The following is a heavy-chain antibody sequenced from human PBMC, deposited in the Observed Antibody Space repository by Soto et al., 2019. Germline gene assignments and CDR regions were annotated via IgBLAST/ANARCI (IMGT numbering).Heavy chain of an antibody. CDR1: GASISSYY. CDR2: MYYSGSA. Sequence: PSETLSLTCTVSGASISSYYWSWIRQPPGKGLEWIGYMYYSGSANYNPSLRSRVTISVDTSKNQFSLNLNSVTAADTAVYYCAREYPVHSAYFDYWGQGILVTVS. V-gene: IGHV4-59*01. D-gene: IGHD1-26*01. J-gene: IGHJ4*02. CDR3: AREYPVHSAYFDY.